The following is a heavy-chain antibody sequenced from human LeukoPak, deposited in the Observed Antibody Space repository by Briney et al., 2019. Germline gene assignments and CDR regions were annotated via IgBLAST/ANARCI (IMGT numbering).Heavy chain of an antibody. CDR1: GFTFSSFD. CDR3: ARGPPRGKYYYMDV. CDR2: IGTASDT. J-gene: IGHJ6*03. V-gene: IGHV3-13*01. D-gene: IGHD1-1*01. Sequence: GGSLRLSCAASGFTFSSFDMHWVRHPTGQGLEWVSTIGTASDTYYPGSVEGRFTLSRDNAKNSLYLQMNSLTAGDTAVYYCARGPPRGKYYYMDVWGKGTTITVSS.